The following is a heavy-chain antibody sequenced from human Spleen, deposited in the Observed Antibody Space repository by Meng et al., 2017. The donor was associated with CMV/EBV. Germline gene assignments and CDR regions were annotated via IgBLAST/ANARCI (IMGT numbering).Heavy chain of an antibody. Sequence: SLKISCAASGFIFSSYWMHWVRQAPGKGLEWVSGISWNSHNIGYADSVKGRFTISRDNAKNSLYLQMNNLRAEDTALYYCAKDGGYFYGSLPFDYWGQGTLVTVSS. CDR1: GFIFSSYW. D-gene: IGHD3-22*01. CDR3: AKDGGYFYGSLPFDY. V-gene: IGHV3-9*01. J-gene: IGHJ4*02. CDR2: ISWNSHNI.